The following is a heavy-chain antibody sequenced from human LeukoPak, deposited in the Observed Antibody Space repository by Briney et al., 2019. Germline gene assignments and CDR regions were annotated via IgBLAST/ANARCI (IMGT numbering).Heavy chain of an antibody. CDR3: ARVGIAVASGGSGPIFDY. Sequence: ASVKVSCKASGYTFTSYGISWVRQAPGQGLEWMGWISAYNGNTNYAQKLQGRVTMTTDTSTSTAYMELRSLRSDDTAVYYCARVGIAVASGGSGPIFDYWGQGTLVTVSS. J-gene: IGHJ4*02. CDR2: ISAYNGNT. D-gene: IGHD6-19*01. CDR1: GYTFTSYG. V-gene: IGHV1-18*01.